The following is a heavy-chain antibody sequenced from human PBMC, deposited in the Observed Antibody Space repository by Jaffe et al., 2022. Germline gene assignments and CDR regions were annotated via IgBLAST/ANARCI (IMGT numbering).Heavy chain of an antibody. V-gene: IGHV3-7*01. J-gene: IGHJ4*02. Sequence: EVQLVESGGGLVQPGGSLRLSCAASGFTFSSYWMSWVRQAPGKGLEWVANIKQDGSEKYYVDSVKGRFTISRDNAKNSLYLQMNSLRAEDTAVYYCARDLNYDYIWGSYRYFDYWGQGTLVTVSS. CDR1: GFTFSSYW. CDR3: ARDLNYDYIWGSYRYFDY. CDR2: IKQDGSEK. D-gene: IGHD3-16*02.